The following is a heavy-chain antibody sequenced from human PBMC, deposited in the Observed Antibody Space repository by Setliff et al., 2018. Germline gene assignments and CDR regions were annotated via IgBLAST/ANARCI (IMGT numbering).Heavy chain of an antibody. J-gene: IGHJ4*02. CDR2: ISHGVST. V-gene: IGHV4-34*01. D-gene: IGHD2-2*01. CDR1: GASFSGTY. CDR3: ARTHCTTTSCFYFHY. Sequence: SETLSLTCAVYGASFSGTYCSWIRQPPGKGLEYIGHISHGVSTSYSPSLKSRLSISADTSKNQFSLKLTSVTAADTAVYYCARTHCTTTSCFYFHYWGQGTVVTVSS.